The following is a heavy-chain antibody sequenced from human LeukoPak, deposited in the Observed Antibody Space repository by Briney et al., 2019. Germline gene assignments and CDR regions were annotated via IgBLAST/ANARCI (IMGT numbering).Heavy chain of an antibody. Sequence: ASVKVSCKASGYTFTSYDINWVRQATGQGLEWMGWMNPNSGNTGYAQKFQGRVTMTRNTSISTAYMELSSLRAEDTAVYYCAKDQGQTGYSRKGGYGMDVWGQGTTVTVSS. CDR2: MNPNSGNT. CDR3: AKDQGQTGYSRKGGYGMDV. V-gene: IGHV1-8*01. CDR1: GYTFTSYD. D-gene: IGHD6-13*01. J-gene: IGHJ6*02.